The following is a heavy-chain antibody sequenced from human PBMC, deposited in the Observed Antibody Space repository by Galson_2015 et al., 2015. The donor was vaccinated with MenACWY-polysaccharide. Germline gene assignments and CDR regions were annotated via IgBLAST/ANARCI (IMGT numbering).Heavy chain of an antibody. V-gene: IGHV3-33*01. J-gene: IGHJ4*02. CDR3: ARETWIKVGVITGNLLDY. D-gene: IGHD3-10*01. CDR2: IWSDGSNK. CDR1: GFTFSSHG. Sequence: SLRLSCAVSGFTFSSHGMNWVRQAPGKGLEWVAAIWSDGSNKYYADSVKGRFTISRDNSKNTLSLQMDTLRAEDTAVYYCARETWIKVGVITGNLLDYWGQGTLVTASS.